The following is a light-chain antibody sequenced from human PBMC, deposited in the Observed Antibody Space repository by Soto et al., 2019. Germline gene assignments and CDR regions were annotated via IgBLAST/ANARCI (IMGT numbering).Light chain of an antibody. Sequence: EVMLTQSPGTLSLSPGERATLSCRASQSVSSNYLAWYQQKSGQAPRLLIYGASNRATGIPDRFSGSGSGTDVTLTIRRLEPEDFGVYYCQQYDTSQRTFGQGTKVEFK. CDR1: QSVSSNY. J-gene: IGKJ1*01. V-gene: IGKV3-20*01. CDR2: GAS. CDR3: QQYDTSQRT.